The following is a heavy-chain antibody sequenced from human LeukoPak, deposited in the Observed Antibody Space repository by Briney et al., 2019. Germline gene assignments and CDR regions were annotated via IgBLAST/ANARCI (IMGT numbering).Heavy chain of an antibody. Sequence: SVKVSCKASGSTFSIYSISWVRHPPGQGLECMGMIIPILGIANYAQKFQGRVTITADKSTSTAYMELSSLRSEDTAVYYCARDLQQPPSGCFDPWGQGTLVTVSS. V-gene: IGHV1-69*04. D-gene: IGHD6-13*01. CDR3: ARDLQQPPSGCFDP. J-gene: IGHJ5*02. CDR2: IIPILGIA. CDR1: GSTFSIYS.